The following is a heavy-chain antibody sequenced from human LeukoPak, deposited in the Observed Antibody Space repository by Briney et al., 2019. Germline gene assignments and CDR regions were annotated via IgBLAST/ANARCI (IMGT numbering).Heavy chain of an antibody. CDR1: GGTFSSYA. J-gene: IGHJ1*01. Sequence: SVKVSCKASGGTFSSYAISWVRQAPGQGLEWMGGITPIFGTANYAQKFQGRVTITTDESTSTAYMELSSLRSEDTAVYYCASGKDIVVVVAADKAAEYFQHWGRAPWSPSPQ. CDR3: ASGKDIVVVVAADKAAEYFQH. V-gene: IGHV1-69*05. CDR2: ITPIFGTA. D-gene: IGHD2-15*01.